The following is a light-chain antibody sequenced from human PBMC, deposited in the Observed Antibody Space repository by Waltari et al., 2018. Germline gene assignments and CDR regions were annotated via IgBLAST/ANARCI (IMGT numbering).Light chain of an antibody. Sequence: QSALTQPASVSGSPGQSITFPCTGTSSDVGGYNDVSWYQQHPGKVPKLMIYEVSNRPSGVSNRFSGSKSGNTASLTISGLQAEDEADYYCLSYTSSSTYVFGTGTKVTVL. CDR1: SSDVGGYND. V-gene: IGLV2-14*01. J-gene: IGLJ1*01. CDR2: EVS. CDR3: LSYTSSSTYV.